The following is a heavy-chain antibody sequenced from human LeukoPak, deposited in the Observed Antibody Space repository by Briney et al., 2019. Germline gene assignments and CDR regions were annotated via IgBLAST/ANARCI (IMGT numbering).Heavy chain of an antibody. D-gene: IGHD3-10*01. CDR1: GYSFTGYW. CDR3: ARIPTYYYGSGSYYYPEFDY. Sequence: GESLKISCKGSGYSFTGYWIGWVRQMPGKGLEWMGIIYPGDSDTRYSPSFQGQVTISADKSISTAYLQWSSLKASDTAMYYCARIPTYYYGSGSYYYPEFDYWGQGTLVTVSS. J-gene: IGHJ4*02. V-gene: IGHV5-51*01. CDR2: IYPGDSDT.